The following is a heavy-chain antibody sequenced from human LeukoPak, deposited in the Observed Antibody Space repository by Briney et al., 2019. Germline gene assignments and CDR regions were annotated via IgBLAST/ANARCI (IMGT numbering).Heavy chain of an antibody. CDR2: IYYSGST. D-gene: IGHD3-9*01. CDR3: ARYAYDFLTGHLVYMDV. Sequence: SETLSLTCTVSGGSISTYYWTWIRQPPRKGLEWIGYIYYSGSTNYNPSLKSRVTISIDTSKNQFSLRLSSVTAADTAMYYCARYAYDFLTGHLVYMDVWGKGATVTVSS. V-gene: IGHV4-59*01. CDR1: GGSISTYY. J-gene: IGHJ6*03.